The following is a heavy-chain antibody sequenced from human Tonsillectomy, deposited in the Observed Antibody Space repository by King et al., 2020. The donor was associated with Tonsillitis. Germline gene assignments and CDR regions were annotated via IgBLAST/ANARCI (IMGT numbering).Heavy chain of an antibody. CDR2: INAGNGNT. J-gene: IGHJ5*02. CDR3: AREDRFRGVIFRSDPPNWFDP. CDR1: GYTFTSYA. V-gene: IGHV1-3*01. D-gene: IGHD3-10*01. Sequence: QLVQSGAEVKKPGASVKVSCKASGYTFTSYAMHWVRQAPGQRLEWMGWINAGNGNTKYSQKFQGRVTITRDTSASTAYMELSSLRSEDTAVYYCAREDRFRGVIFRSDPPNWFDPWGQGTLVTVSS.